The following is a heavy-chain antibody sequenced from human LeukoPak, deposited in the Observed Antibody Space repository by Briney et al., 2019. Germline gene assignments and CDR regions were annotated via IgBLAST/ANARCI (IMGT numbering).Heavy chain of an antibody. J-gene: IGHJ4*02. CDR2: IDWDDDK. Sequence: SGPALVKPTQTLTLTCTFSGFSLTTSGLGVSWIRQPPGKALEWLARIDWDDDKFYSASIKNGLTISKDTSRNQVRLTMTNMDPDDTATSYCARDTGVGETKAFDHWGQGALVTVSS. CDR3: ARDTGVGETKAFDH. D-gene: IGHD1-26*01. CDR1: GFSLTTSGLG. V-gene: IGHV2-70*04.